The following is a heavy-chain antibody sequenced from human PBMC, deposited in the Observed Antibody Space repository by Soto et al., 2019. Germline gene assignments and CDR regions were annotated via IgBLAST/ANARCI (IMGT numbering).Heavy chain of an antibody. J-gene: IGHJ5*02. CDR3: ARHMGNGWLRESPFDP. V-gene: IGHV4-39*01. Sequence: TSETLSLTCTVSGGSISSSSYYWGWIRQPPGKGLEWIGSIYYSGSTYYNPSLKSRVTISVDTSKNQFSLKLSSVTAADTAVYYCARHMGNGWLRESPFDPWGQGTLVTVSS. CDR1: GGSISSSSYY. D-gene: IGHD5-12*01. CDR2: IYYSGST.